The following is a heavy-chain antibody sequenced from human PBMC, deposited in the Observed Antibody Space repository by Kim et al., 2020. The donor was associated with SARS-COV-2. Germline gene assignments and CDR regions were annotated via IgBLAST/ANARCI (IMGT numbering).Heavy chain of an antibody. J-gene: IGHJ4*02. CDR1: GFTFSSYA. V-gene: IGHV3-30*04. CDR3: ASDYYGSGSYGGDY. Sequence: GGSLRLSCAASGFTFSSYAMHWVRQAPGKGLEWVAVISYDGSNKYYADSVKGRFTISRDNSKNTLYLQMNSLRAEDTAVYYCASDYYGSGSYGGDYWGQG. D-gene: IGHD3-10*01. CDR2: ISYDGSNK.